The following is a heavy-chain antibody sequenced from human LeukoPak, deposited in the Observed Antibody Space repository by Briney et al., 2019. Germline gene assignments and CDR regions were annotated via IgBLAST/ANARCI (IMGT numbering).Heavy chain of an antibody. CDR1: GFTISSYE. J-gene: IGHJ4*02. D-gene: IGHD6-13*01. CDR3: ARFRSGWSTALDY. V-gene: IGHV3-48*03. Sequence: GGALRLSCAASGFTISSYEMNWVRQAPGRGREWVSYISSRANNIQYADSVRGRFTLARDNAKNSLYLQMNSLRAEDRAVYYCARFRSGWSTALDYWGQGTVVTVSS. CDR2: ISSRANNI.